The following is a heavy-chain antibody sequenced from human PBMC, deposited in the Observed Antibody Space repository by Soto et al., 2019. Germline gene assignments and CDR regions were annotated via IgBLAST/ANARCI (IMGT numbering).Heavy chain of an antibody. V-gene: IGHV4-31*03. Sequence: QVQLQESGPRLVKSSQTLSLTCSVSGGSISGDGHYWSWIRQFPGGGLEWIGYLYYSGSTFYTPSLRSRVTISGDTSKNQFSLSLSSVTAADTAVYYCARDDIAVPGLKWGQGILDTVSS. J-gene: IGHJ4*02. CDR1: GGSISGDGHY. CDR3: ARDDIAVPGLK. D-gene: IGHD6-19*01. CDR2: LYYSGST.